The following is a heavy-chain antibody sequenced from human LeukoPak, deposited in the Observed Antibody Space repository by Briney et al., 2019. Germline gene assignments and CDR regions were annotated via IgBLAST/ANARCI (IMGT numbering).Heavy chain of an antibody. CDR2: IYYSGST. D-gene: IGHD4-23*01. CDR1: GGFISGYY. CDR3: ARSVVTLYWYFDL. Sequence: SETLSLTCTVSGGFISGYYYNWIRQPPGKGLEWIGYIYYSGSTNYNPSLKSRVTISLDTSKNQFSLKLSSVTTADTAVYYCARSVVTLYWYFDLWGRGTLVTVSS. V-gene: IGHV4-59*01. J-gene: IGHJ2*01.